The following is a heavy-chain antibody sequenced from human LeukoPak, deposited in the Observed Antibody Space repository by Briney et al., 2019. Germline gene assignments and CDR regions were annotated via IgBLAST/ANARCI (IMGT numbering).Heavy chain of an antibody. CDR3: ASYDSSGYYRHDGYFDL. Sequence: GASVKVSCKASGGTFSNYAISWVRQAPGQGLEWIGRIIPIFGTANYAQKFQGRVTITTDESTTTAYMELSSLRSEDTAVYYCASYDSSGYYRHDGYFDLWGRGTLVTVSS. V-gene: IGHV1-69*05. CDR2: IIPIFGTA. CDR1: GGTFSNYA. J-gene: IGHJ2*01. D-gene: IGHD3-22*01.